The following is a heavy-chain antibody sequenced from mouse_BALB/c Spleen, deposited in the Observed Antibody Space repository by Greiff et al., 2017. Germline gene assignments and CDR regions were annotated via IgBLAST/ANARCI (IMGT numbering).Heavy chain of an antibody. V-gene: IGHV3-2*02. Sequence: EVKLEESGPGLVKPSQSLSLTCTVTGYSITSDYAWNWIRQFPGNQLEWMGYISYSGSTSYNPSLKSRISITRDTSKNQFFLQLNSVTTEDTATYYCARRGLYYPTGAWFAYWGQGTLVTVSA. CDR1: GYSITSDYA. CDR3: ARRGLYYPTGAWFAY. CDR2: ISYSGST. D-gene: IGHD1-1*02. J-gene: IGHJ3*01.